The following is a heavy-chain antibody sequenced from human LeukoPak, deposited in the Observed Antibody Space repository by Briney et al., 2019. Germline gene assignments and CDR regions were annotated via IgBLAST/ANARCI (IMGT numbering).Heavy chain of an antibody. CDR3: TRFLYYYDSSGYHDYFDY. D-gene: IGHD3-22*01. V-gene: IGHV3-74*01. J-gene: IGHJ4*02. CDR1: GFTFSTYA. CDR2: INSDGSST. Sequence: GGSLRLSCAASGFTFSTYAMSWVRQAPGKGLVWVSRINSDGSSTNYADSVKGRFTISRDNAKNTLYLQMNSLRAEDTAVYYCTRFLYYYDSSGYHDYFDYWGQGTLVTVSS.